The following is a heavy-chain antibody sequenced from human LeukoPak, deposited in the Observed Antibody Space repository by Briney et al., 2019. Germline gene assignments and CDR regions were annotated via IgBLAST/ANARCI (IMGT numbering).Heavy chain of an antibody. D-gene: IGHD5-18*01. V-gene: IGHV4-34*01. J-gene: IGHJ4*02. Sequence: SETLSLTCAVYGGSFSGYYWSWIRQPPGKGLEWIGEINHSRSTNYNPSLKSRVTISVDTSKNQFSLKLSSVTAADTAVYYCARSPAEGYQHYWGQGTLVTVSS. CDR1: GGSFSGYY. CDR3: ARSPAEGYQHY. CDR2: INHSRST.